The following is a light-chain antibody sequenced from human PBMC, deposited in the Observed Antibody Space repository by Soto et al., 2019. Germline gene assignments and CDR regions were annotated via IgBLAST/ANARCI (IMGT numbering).Light chain of an antibody. CDR3: QQYGTSPRT. CDR1: QSVSSN. Sequence: EIVMTQSPATLSVSPGERATLSCRASQSVSSNLAWYHQTPGQAPSLLIFGASSRATGIPDRFSGSGSGTDFTLTISTLEPEDFAVYYCQQYGTSPRTFGQGTKV. V-gene: IGKV3-20*01. CDR2: GAS. J-gene: IGKJ1*01.